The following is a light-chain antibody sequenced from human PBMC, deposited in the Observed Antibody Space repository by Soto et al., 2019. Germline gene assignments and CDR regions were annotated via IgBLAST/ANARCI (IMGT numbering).Light chain of an antibody. CDR2: DAS. J-gene: IGKJ1*01. CDR1: QTISIW. CDR3: QQYNSYRT. Sequence: DIQMTQSPSTLSASVGDRVTITCRARQTISIWLAWYQQKPGKAPKLLIYDASILESGVPPRFSGSGSGTEFTLTISSLQPDDFATYYCQQYNSYRTFGQGTKVDI. V-gene: IGKV1-5*01.